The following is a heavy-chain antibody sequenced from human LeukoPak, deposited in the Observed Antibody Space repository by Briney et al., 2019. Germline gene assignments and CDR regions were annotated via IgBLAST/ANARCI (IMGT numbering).Heavy chain of an antibody. Sequence: ASVNVSCKASGYTFTSYHMHWVRQAPGQGLEWMGIINPSGGSTSYAQKFQGRVTMTRDTSTSTVYMELSSLRSEDTAVYYCARVGEPMDAYYYYGMDVWGQGTTVTVSS. CDR1: GYTFTSYH. D-gene: IGHD1-14*01. CDR3: ARVGEPMDAYYYYGMDV. J-gene: IGHJ6*02. V-gene: IGHV1-46*01. CDR2: INPSGGST.